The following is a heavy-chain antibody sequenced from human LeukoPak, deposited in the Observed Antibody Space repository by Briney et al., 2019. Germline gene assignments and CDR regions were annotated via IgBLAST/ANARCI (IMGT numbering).Heavy chain of an antibody. CDR1: GFTFSSYT. CDR3: AKDVGYQLPFHPFDY. V-gene: IGHV3-30-3*01. Sequence: GGSLRLSCAVSGFTFSSYTMHWVRQASGKGLEWVALISYDANKQFQSDSVKGRFTISRDNSKNTLYLQMNSLRAEDTAVYYCAKDVGYQLPFHPFDYWGQGTLVTVSS. D-gene: IGHD2-2*01. J-gene: IGHJ4*02. CDR2: ISYDANKQ.